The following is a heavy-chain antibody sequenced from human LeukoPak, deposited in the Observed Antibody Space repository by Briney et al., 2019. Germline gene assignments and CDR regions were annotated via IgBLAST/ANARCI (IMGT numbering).Heavy chain of an antibody. CDR1: GFTFRSYW. V-gene: IGHV3-7*03. J-gene: IGHJ4*02. Sequence: PGGSLRLSCAASGFTFRSYWMSWVRQAPGKGLEWVANMKLDGSEEYYVDSVKGRFTISRDNAKNSLYLQMNSLRAEDTAVYYCARLSTGWYGHFDLWGQGTLVTVSS. CDR2: MKLDGSEE. D-gene: IGHD6-13*01. CDR3: ARLSTGWYGHFDL.